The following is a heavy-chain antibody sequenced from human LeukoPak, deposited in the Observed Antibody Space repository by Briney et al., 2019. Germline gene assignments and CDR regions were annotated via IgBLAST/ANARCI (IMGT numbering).Heavy chain of an antibody. J-gene: IGHJ4*02. Sequence: GGSLRLSCAASGFTFSSYSMNWVRQAPGKGLEWVSSISSSSSYIYYADSVKGRFTISRDNAKNSLYLQMYSLRAEDTAVYYCARENYYDSSGAGGLDYWGQGTLVTVSS. CDR1: GFTFSSYS. CDR2: ISSSSSYI. V-gene: IGHV3-21*01. D-gene: IGHD3-22*01. CDR3: ARENYYDSSGAGGLDY.